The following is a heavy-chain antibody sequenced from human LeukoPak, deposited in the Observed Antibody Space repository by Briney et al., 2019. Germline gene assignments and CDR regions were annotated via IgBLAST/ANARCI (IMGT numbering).Heavy chain of an antibody. J-gene: IGHJ4*02. D-gene: IGHD3-22*01. Sequence: GGSLRLSCAASGFTFSSYSMNWDRQAPGKGLEWVSYISSSSSTIYYADSVKGRFTISRDNAKNSLYLQMNSLRAEDTAVYYCAKFPTYYDSSGRWGQGTLVTVSS. CDR1: GFTFSSYS. CDR2: ISSSSSTI. V-gene: IGHV3-48*01. CDR3: AKFPTYYDSSGR.